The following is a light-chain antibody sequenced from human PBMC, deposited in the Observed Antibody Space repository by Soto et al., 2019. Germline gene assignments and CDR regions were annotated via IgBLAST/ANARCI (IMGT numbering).Light chain of an antibody. CDR1: QGIRNY. CDR2: AAS. V-gene: IGKV1-27*01. CDR3: QVYNSAPL. Sequence: DIQMTQSPSSLSASVGDRVTITCRASQGIRNYLAWYQLKPGNAPKLLIYAASSLQSGVPSRFSGSGSGTDFTLTISSLQPEDFATYFCQVYNSAPLFGQGTRLEIK. J-gene: IGKJ5*01.